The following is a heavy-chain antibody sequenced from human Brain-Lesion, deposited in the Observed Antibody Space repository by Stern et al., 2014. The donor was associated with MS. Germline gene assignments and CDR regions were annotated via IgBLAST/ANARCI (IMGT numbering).Heavy chain of an antibody. J-gene: IGHJ5*02. D-gene: IGHD6-6*01. CDR3: ARTPPYSSSAWFDP. CDR2: IYTSGGI. CDR1: GGSISSGSYY. Sequence: VQLVESGPGLVKPSQTLSLTCTVSGGSISSGSYYWSWIRQPAGQGLEWLGRIYTSGGINYNPSLKSRVTISVDTSKNQFSLKRTSVTAADTAVYYCARTPPYSSSAWFDPWGQGTLVTVSS. V-gene: IGHV4-61*02.